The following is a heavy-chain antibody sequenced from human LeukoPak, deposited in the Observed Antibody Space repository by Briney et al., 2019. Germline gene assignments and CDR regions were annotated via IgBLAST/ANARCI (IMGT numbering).Heavy chain of an antibody. D-gene: IGHD1-26*01. Sequence: GGSLRLSCAASEFSVGSNYMTWVRQAPGKGLEWVSVIYSGGSTYYADSVKGRFTISRDNSKNTLYLQMNSLRAEDTAVYYCARDRSGSYYNWFDPWGQGTLVTVSS. J-gene: IGHJ5*02. CDR2: IYSGGST. CDR1: EFSVGSNY. V-gene: IGHV3-66*01. CDR3: ARDRSGSYYNWFDP.